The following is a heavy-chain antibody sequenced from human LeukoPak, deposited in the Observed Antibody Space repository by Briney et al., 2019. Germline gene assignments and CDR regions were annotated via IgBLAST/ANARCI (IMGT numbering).Heavy chain of an antibody. Sequence: GGSLRLSCAASGFTFSTYSMSWVRQAPGKGLEWVSAISNSGTITSYADSVRGRFAISRDNSKNTLYLQMNSLRAEDTAVYYCAKGLRMATTGYFDYWGQGTLVTVSS. V-gene: IGHV3-23*01. CDR3: AKGLRMATTGYFDY. D-gene: IGHD5-24*01. J-gene: IGHJ4*02. CDR2: ISNSGTIT. CDR1: GFTFSTYS.